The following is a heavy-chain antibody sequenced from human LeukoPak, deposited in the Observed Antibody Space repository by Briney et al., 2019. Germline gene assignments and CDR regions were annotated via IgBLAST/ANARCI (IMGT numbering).Heavy chain of an antibody. CDR2: ITWNSGTI. Sequence: GGSLRLSCAASGFTFDDYAMHWVRPAPGEGLEWVSGITWNSGTIDYADSVKGRFTISRDNVKNSLYLQMNSLRAEDTALYYRAKDMRSSSWSFFDYWGRGTLVTVSS. CDR3: AKDMRSSSWSFFDY. J-gene: IGHJ4*02. CDR1: GFTFDDYA. V-gene: IGHV3-9*01. D-gene: IGHD6-13*01.